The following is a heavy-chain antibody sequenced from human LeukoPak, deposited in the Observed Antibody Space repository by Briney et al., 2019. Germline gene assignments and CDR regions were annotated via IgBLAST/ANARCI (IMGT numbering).Heavy chain of an antibody. D-gene: IGHD3-3*01. CDR1: GYTFTSYY. CDR2: INPSDGNT. V-gene: IGHV1-46*01. J-gene: IGHJ4*02. CDR3: MRAGAYYGASGGAY. Sequence: GASVKVSCKASGYTFTSYYMHWVRQAPGQGLEWMGIINPSDGNTTYAQKFQGRVTMTRDTSTSTVYMELRSLRSDDTAVYYCMRAGAYYGASGGAYWGQGTLVTVSS.